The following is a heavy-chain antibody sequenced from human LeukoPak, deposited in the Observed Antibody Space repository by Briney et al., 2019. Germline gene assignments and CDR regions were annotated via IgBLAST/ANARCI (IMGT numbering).Heavy chain of an antibody. V-gene: IGHV6-1*01. Sequence: SQTLSLTCAISGDSVSSNSAAWNWIRQSPSRGLEWLGRTYYRSKWYNDYAVSVKSRITINPDASKNRFSLQLNSVTPEDTAVYYCARDPVAGVADWFDPWGQGTLVTVSS. CDR3: ARDPVAGVADWFDP. J-gene: IGHJ5*02. CDR2: TYYRSKWYN. CDR1: GDSVSSNSAA. D-gene: IGHD6-19*01.